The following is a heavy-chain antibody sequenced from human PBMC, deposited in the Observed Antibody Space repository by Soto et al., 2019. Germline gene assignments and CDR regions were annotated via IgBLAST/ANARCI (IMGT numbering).Heavy chain of an antibody. CDR1: GYTFGNHW. V-gene: IGHV3-74*01. J-gene: IGHJ4*02. CDR2: MNSDGSII. CDR3: ATAEVDY. Sequence: SGGSLRLSCAVAGYTFGNHWMHWVRQAPGKGLEWVSRMNSDGSIINYADSVKGRFTVSRDNAKNTLYLQMNSLRVEDTAVYYCATAEVDYWGPGTLVTVS.